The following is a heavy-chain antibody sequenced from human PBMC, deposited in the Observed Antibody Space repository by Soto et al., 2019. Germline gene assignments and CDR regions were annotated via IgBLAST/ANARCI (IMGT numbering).Heavy chain of an antibody. V-gene: IGHV3-23*01. CDR1: GFTFSRYA. CDR3: AKRSAKSTSTYDT. Sequence: GGSLILSCAASGFTFSRYATNWVRQAPGKGLEWVSSISDSGNSKYYADSVKGRFTISRDNSKNTLSLQMDSLRAEDTAVYYCAKRSAKSTSTYDTWGQGTPVTVSS. J-gene: IGHJ5*02. CDR2: ISDSGNSK.